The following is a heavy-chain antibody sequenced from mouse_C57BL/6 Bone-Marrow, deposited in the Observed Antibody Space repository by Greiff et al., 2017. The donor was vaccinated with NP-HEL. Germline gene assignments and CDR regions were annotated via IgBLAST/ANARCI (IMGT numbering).Heavy chain of an antibody. CDR2: IYPRSGNT. D-gene: IGHD1-1*01. CDR1: GYTFTSYG. Sequence: VKLMESGAELARPGASVKLSCKASGYTFTSYGISWVKQRTGQGLEWIGEIYPRSGNTYYNEKFKGKATLTADKSSSTAYMELRRLTSEDSAVYFCARGGIYYGSSFAMDYWGQGTSVTVSS. J-gene: IGHJ4*01. CDR3: ARGGIYYGSSFAMDY. V-gene: IGHV1-81*01.